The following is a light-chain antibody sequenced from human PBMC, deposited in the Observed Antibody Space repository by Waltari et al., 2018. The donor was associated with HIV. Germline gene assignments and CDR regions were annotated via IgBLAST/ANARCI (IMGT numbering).Light chain of an antibody. CDR2: RNN. V-gene: IGLV1-47*01. CDR3: AAWDDSLSGYVV. Sequence: QSVLTQPPSASGTPGQRVTISCSGSSSNIGSNYVYWYQQLLGTAPKLLIQRNNQRPSGVPDRFSGSKSGTSASLAISGLRSEDEADYYCAAWDDSLSGYVVFGGGTKLTVL. CDR1: SSNIGSNY. J-gene: IGLJ2*01.